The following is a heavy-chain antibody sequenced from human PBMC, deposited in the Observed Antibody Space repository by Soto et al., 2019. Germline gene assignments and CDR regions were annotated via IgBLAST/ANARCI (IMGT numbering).Heavy chain of an antibody. CDR3: ASQMVRGVSPQSYGMDV. D-gene: IGHD3-10*01. CDR1: GGSISSSSYY. J-gene: IGHJ6*02. Sequence: SETLSLTCTVSGGSISSSSYYWGWIRQPPGKGLEWIGSIYYSGSTYYNPSLKSRVTKSVDTSKNQFSLKLSSVTAADTAVYYCASQMVRGVSPQSYGMDVWDQGTTVTVSS. V-gene: IGHV4-39*01. CDR2: IYYSGST.